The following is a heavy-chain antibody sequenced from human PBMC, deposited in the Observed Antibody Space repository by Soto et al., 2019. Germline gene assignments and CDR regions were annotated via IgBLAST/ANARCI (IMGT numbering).Heavy chain of an antibody. V-gene: IGHV1-18*01. J-gene: IGHJ6*02. CDR1: GYTFTSYG. D-gene: IGHD2-21*02. CDR2: ISGYNGKT. Sequence: QVQLVQSGGEVKKPGASVKVSCKASGYTFTSYGISWVRQAPGQGLEWMGWISGYNGKTNYAQKVQDRVTMTTDTATSTVCMQLRSLRSAATAVYYCASEGDVPYYYYVMDVWGQGTTVTVSS. CDR3: ASEGDVPYYYYVMDV.